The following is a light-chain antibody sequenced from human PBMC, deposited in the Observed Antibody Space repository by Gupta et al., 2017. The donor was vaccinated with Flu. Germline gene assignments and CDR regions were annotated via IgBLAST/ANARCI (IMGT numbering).Light chain of an antibody. V-gene: IGLV2-14*03. CDR3: SSYTTSSTYVL. Sequence: SDVGVYNYVSWYQHHPGRVPQLILYDVSHRPSGVSNRFSGSKSGDTASLTISGLQTEDEADYYCSSYTTSSTYVLFGGGTRLTVL. J-gene: IGLJ2*01. CDR1: SDVGVYNY. CDR2: DVS.